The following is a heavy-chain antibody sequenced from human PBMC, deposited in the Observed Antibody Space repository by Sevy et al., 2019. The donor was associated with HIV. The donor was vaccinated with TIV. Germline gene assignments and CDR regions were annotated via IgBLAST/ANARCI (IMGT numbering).Heavy chain of an antibody. D-gene: IGHD1-26*01. CDR1: GFTFDDYA. J-gene: IGHJ3*02. CDR2: ISWNSASI. CDR3: ARERGISFIVGATTGAFDI. V-gene: IGHV3-9*01. Sequence: GGSLRLSCAASGFTFDDYAMHWVRQAPGKGLEWVSGISWNSASIDYADSVKGRFTISRDNAKNSLYLQMNSLRAEDTAVYYCARERGISFIVGATTGAFDIWGQGTMVTVSS.